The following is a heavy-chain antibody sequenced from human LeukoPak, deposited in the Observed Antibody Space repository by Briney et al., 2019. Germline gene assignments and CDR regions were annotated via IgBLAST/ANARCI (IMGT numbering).Heavy chain of an antibody. J-gene: IGHJ2*01. D-gene: IGHD1-26*01. V-gene: IGHV1-69*05. CDR2: IIPIFGTA. CDR3: ARALVVAGSWEPNWYFDL. CDR1: GGTFSSYA. Sequence: SVTVSFNASGGTFSSYAISWVRQAPGQGHEWMGGIIPIFGTANYAQTFQGRVTITTDESTSTPYMELRSLRSADTAVYYCARALVVAGSWEPNWYFDLGGRGTRDTVSS.